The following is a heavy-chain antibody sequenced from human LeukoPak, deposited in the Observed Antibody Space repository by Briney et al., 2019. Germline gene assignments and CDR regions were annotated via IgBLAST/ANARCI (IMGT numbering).Heavy chain of an antibody. D-gene: IGHD3-22*01. J-gene: IGHJ3*01. V-gene: IGHV5-51*01. Sequence: GESLQISCKGSGYIFSTYWIAWVRQVPGKGLEWMGIIYPGDSDTRYSPSFQGQGTISADKSVSTAYLHWSSLKASDTAIYYCARPNITSYYDSRGSDAFDVWGQGTMVTVSS. CDR3: ARPNITSYYDSRGSDAFDV. CDR1: GYIFSTYW. CDR2: IYPGDSDT.